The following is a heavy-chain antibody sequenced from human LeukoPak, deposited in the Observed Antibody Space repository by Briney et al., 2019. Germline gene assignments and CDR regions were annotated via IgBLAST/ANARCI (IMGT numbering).Heavy chain of an antibody. J-gene: IGHJ6*02. CDR2: ISSSSSYT. CDR3: ARAPGTMVRGVTLADYYYYGMDV. D-gene: IGHD3-10*01. Sequence: GGSLRLSCAASGFTFRNYWMTWVRQAPGKGLEWVSYISSSSSYTNYADSVKGRFTISRDNAKNSLYLQMNSLRAEDTAAYYCARAPGTMVRGVTLADYYYYGMDVWGQGTTVTVSS. CDR1: GFTFRNYW. V-gene: IGHV3-11*05.